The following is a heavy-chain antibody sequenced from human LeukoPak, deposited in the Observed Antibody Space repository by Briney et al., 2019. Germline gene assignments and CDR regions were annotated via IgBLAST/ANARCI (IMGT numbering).Heavy chain of an antibody. V-gene: IGHV3-30-3*02. CDR3: AKRGGAAAGDY. Sequence: PGRSLRLPCAASGFTFSSYAMHWVRQAPGKGLEWVAVVSYDGSNKYYADSVKGRFTISRDNSKNTLYLQMNSLRAEDTAVYYCAKRGGAAAGDYWGQGTLVTVSS. CDR2: VSYDGSNK. D-gene: IGHD6-13*01. CDR1: GFTFSSYA. J-gene: IGHJ4*02.